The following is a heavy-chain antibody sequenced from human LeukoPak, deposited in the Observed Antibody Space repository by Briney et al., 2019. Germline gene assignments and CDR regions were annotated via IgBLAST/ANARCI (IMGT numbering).Heavy chain of an antibody. CDR3: AREIPGELNAFDI. Sequence: TGGSLRLSCVASGFTFSSYWMTWVRQAPGRGLERVANIKEDGSRTYYMDSVKGRFTISRDNAKSSLYLQMNSLRAEDTAVYYCAREIPGELNAFDIWGQGTMVTVSS. D-gene: IGHD2-2*01. CDR2: IKEDGSRT. CDR1: GFTFSSYW. J-gene: IGHJ3*02. V-gene: IGHV3-7*01.